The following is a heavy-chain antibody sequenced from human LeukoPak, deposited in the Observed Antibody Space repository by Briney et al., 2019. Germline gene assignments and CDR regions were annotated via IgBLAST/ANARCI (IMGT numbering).Heavy chain of an antibody. V-gene: IGHV4-61*02. CDR2: IYTSGST. J-gene: IGHJ6*03. D-gene: IGHD2-2*01. CDR1: GGSISSGSYY. CDR3: ARAPIVVVPAAIPDYYYYYMDV. Sequence: TASETLSLTCTVSGGSISSGSYYWSWIRQPAGKGLEWIGRIYTSGSTNYNPSLKSRVTISVDTSKNQFSLKLSSVTAADTAVYYCARAPIVVVPAAIPDYYYYYMDVWGKGTTVTISS.